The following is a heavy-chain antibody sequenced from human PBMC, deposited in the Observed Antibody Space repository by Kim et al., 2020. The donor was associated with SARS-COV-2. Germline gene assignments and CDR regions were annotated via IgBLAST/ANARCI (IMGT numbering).Heavy chain of an antibody. D-gene: IGHD5-18*01. Sequence: NYTPSLKSRVTISVDTSKNQFSLKLSSVTAADTAVYYCARRGYSYGLFDYWGQGTLVTVSS. J-gene: IGHJ4*02. CDR3: ARRGYSYGLFDY. V-gene: IGHV4-61*07.